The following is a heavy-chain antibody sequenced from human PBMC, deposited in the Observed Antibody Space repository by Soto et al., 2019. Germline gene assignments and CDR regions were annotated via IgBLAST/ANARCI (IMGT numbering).Heavy chain of an antibody. D-gene: IGHD5-18*01. CDR3: AREWLDTAMVPFDP. Sequence: PAGSLRLSCAAFGLTLSTSSMNWVRQAPGKGLEWVSYIRRRSSYTDYADSVKGRFTISRDNAKNSLYLQMNSLRAEDTAVYYCAREWLDTAMVPFDPWGQGTLVTVSS. CDR2: IRRRSSYT. CDR1: GLTLSTSS. J-gene: IGHJ5*02. V-gene: IGHV3-21*05.